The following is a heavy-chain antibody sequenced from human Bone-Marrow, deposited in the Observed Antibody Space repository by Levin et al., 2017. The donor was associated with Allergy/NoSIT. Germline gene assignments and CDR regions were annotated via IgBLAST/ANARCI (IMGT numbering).Heavy chain of an antibody. CDR1: GFTFSSYE. D-gene: IGHD2-21*02. Sequence: LSLTCAASGFTFSSYEMNWVRQAPGKGLEWISYISSSGTTKYYADSVKGRFTISSKNSLYIQMNSLRAEDTAIYYCARDKSSDGVTPDWYFDLWGRGTLVTVSS. V-gene: IGHV3-48*03. J-gene: IGHJ2*01. CDR3: ARDKSSDGVTPDWYFDL. CDR2: ISSSGTTK.